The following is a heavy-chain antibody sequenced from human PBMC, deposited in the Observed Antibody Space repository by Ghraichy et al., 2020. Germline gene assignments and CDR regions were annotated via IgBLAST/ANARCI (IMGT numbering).Heavy chain of an antibody. CDR1: GFTFSSYA. J-gene: IGHJ4*02. CDR3: AKDSPYCTNGVCYLDAFDY. CDR2: ISGSGGST. Sequence: GGSLRLSCAASGFTFSSYAMSWVRQAPGKGLEWVSTISGSGGSTYYADSVKGRFTISRDNSKNTLFLQMNSLRAEDAAVYYCAKDSPYCTNGVCYLDAFDYWGQGTLVTVSS. D-gene: IGHD2-8*01. V-gene: IGHV3-23*01.